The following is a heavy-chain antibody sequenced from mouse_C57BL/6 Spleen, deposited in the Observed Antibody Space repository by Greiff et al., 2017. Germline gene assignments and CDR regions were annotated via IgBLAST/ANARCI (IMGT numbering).Heavy chain of an antibody. CDR2: ISSGSSTL. D-gene: IGHD2-1*01. CDR1: GFTFSDYG. CDR3: ARYYGNYVYAMDY. J-gene: IGHJ4*01. V-gene: IGHV5-17*01. Sequence: EVKLMESGGGLVKPGGSLKLSCAASGFTFSDYGMHWVRQAPEKGLEWVAYISSGSSTLYYADTVKGRFTISIDNAKNTLFLQMTSLRSEDTAMYYCARYYGNYVYAMDYWGQGTSVTVSS.